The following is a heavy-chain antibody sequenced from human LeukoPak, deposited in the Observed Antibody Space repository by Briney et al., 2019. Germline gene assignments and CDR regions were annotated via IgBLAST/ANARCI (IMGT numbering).Heavy chain of an antibody. CDR3: AGWLRQGDY. V-gene: IGHV3-66*01. Sequence: GGSLRLSCAVSGFTVSNNYMSWVRQAPGKGLEWVSVIYNGGSTNYADSVKGRFTISRDNSKNTLYLQMNSLRAEDTAVYYCAGWLRQGDYWGQGTLVTVSS. CDR2: IYNGGST. J-gene: IGHJ4*02. CDR1: GFTVSNNY. D-gene: IGHD6-19*01.